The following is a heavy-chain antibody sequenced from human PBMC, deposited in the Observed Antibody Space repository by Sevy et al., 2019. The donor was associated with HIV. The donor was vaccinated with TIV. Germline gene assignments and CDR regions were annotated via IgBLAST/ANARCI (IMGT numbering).Heavy chain of an antibody. D-gene: IGHD2-15*01. CDR3: ARGRRCSGGGCYRANWFDP. J-gene: IGHJ5*02. Sequence: SETLSLTCAVYGGSFSGYYWSWIRQPPGKGLEWIGEINHSGSTNYNPSLKSRVTISVDTSKNQFSLKLSSVTAADTAVYYCARGRRCSGGGCYRANWFDPWGQGTLVTVSS. CDR2: INHSGST. V-gene: IGHV4-34*01. CDR1: GGSFSGYY.